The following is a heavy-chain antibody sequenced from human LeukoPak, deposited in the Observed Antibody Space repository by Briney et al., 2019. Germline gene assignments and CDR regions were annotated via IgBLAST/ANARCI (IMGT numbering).Heavy chain of an antibody. CDR3: ARRDETDAFDI. CDR1: GGSISSSSYY. J-gene: IGHJ3*02. Sequence: PSETLSLTCAVSGGSISSSSYYWGWIRQPPGKGLEWIGSIYYSGSTYYNPSLKSRVTISVDTSKNQFSLKLSSVTAADTAVYYCARRDETDAFDIWGQGTMVTVSS. V-gene: IGHV4-39*07. CDR2: IYYSGST. D-gene: IGHD2-21*02.